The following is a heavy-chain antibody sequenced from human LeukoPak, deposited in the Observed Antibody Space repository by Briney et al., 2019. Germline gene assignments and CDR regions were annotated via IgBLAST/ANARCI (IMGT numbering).Heavy chain of an antibody. J-gene: IGHJ3*02. CDR2: IYYSGST. CDR3: ARATAFFDI. V-gene: IGHV4-59*01. CDR1: GGSISTYY. Sequence: SETLSLTCTVSGGSISTYYWSWIRQPPGKGLEWIGYIYYSGSTNYNPSLKSRVTISVDTSKNQFSLKLTSVTAADTAGYYRARATAFFDIWGQGKMVTVSS.